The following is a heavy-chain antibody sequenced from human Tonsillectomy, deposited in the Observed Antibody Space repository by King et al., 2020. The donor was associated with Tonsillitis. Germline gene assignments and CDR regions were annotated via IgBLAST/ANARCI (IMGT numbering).Heavy chain of an antibody. Sequence: VQLVESGRGVVQPGGSLRLSCAASGFTFNTYAMTWVRQAPGKGLEWVAVIWYDGSNKYYADSVKGRFTISRDNSNNMVYLQMNGLRAEDTAVYYCVREHYHDTSGYYYREFDSWGQGTLVAVSS. D-gene: IGHD3-22*01. V-gene: IGHV3-33*01. CDR2: IWYDGSNK. CDR1: GFTFNTYA. J-gene: IGHJ4*02. CDR3: VREHYHDTSGYYYREFDS.